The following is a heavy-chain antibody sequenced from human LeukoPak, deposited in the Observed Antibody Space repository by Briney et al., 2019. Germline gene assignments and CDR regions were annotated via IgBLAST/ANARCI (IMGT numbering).Heavy chain of an antibody. CDR1: GFTVSSNY. CDR2: IYSGGST. Sequence: GGSLRLSCAASGFTVSSNYMSWVRQAPGKGLEWVSVIYSGGSTYYADSVKGRFTISRDNSKNTLYLQMNSLRAEDTAVYYCARSWYSSNSLVYSDYWGQGTLVTVSS. J-gene: IGHJ4*02. V-gene: IGHV3-53*01. CDR3: ARSWYSSNSLVYSDY. D-gene: IGHD6-13*01.